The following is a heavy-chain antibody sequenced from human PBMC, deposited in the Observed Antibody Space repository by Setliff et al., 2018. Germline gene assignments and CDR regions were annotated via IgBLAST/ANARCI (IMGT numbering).Heavy chain of an antibody. D-gene: IGHD3-10*01. Sequence: SETLSLTCAVSGYSISSGYYWGWIRQPPGKGLEWIGSIYHSGSTYYNPSLKSRVTISVDTSKNQFSLKLSSVTAADTAVYYCARYDGRGGGLLWFGELLSDHDAFDIWGQGTMVTVSS. CDR3: ARYDGRGGGLLWFGELLSDHDAFDI. CDR1: GYSISSGYY. CDR2: IYHSGST. V-gene: IGHV4-38-2*01. J-gene: IGHJ3*02.